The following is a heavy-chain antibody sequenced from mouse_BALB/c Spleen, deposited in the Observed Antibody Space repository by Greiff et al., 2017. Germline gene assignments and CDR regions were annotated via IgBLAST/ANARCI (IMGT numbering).Heavy chain of an antibody. CDR3: ARLGY. CDR2: IYPGSGST. V-gene: IGHV1-55*01. Sequence: QGQLQQPGAELVKPGTSVKLSCKASGYNFTSYWINWVKLRPGQGLEWIGDIYPGSGSTNYNEKFKSKATLTVDTSSSTAYMQLSSLASEDSALYYCARLGYWGQGTTLTVSS. J-gene: IGHJ2*01. CDR1: GYNFTSYW.